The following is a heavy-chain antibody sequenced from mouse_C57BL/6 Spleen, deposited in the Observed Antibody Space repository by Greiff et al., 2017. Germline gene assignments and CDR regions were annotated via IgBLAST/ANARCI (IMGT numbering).Heavy chain of an antibody. Sequence: QVQLQQSGPELVKPGASVKISCKASGYAFSSSWMNWVKQRPGKGLEWIGRIYPGDGDTNYNGKFKGKATLTADKSSSTAYMQLSSLTSEDSAVYFCASLGVVVDYWGQGTTRTVSS. CDR1: GYAFSSSW. CDR2: IYPGDGDT. D-gene: IGHD1-1*01. J-gene: IGHJ2*01. CDR3: ASLGVVVDY. V-gene: IGHV1-82*01.